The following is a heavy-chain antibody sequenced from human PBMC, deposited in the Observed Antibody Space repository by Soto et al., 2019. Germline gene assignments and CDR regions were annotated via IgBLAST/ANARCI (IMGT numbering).Heavy chain of an antibody. CDR2: IYHSGST. CDR3: ARGYGRNFDY. D-gene: IGHD5-18*01. Sequence: SETLSLTCAVSGGSISSGCYSWSWIRQPPGKGLEWIGYIYHSGSTNYNPSLKSRVTISVDTSKNQFPLKLSSVTAADTAVYYCARGYGRNFDYWGQGTLVTVSS. J-gene: IGHJ4*02. V-gene: IGHV4-30-2*01. CDR1: GGSISSGCYS.